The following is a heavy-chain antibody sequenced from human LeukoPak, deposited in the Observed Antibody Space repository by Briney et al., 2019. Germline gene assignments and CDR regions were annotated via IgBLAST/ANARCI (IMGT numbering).Heavy chain of an antibody. CDR3: VRRPPGVYDTTQNWFDP. D-gene: IGHD3-22*01. CDR1: GYSFPSYW. Sequence: GESLKIPCRVSGYSFPSYWITWVRQMPGKGLEWMGRIAPSDSYTNYSPSFEGHVAFSVDKSISTVYLQWSSLKASDTAMYYCVRRPPGVYDTTQNWFDPWGQGTLVTVSS. CDR2: IAPSDSYT. V-gene: IGHV5-10-1*01. J-gene: IGHJ5*02.